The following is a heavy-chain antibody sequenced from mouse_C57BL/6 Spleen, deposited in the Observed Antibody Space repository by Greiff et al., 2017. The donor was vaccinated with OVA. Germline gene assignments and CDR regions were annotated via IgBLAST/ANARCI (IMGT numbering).Heavy chain of an antibody. CDR3: ARDDGCYLSYWYFDV. Sequence: EVQRVESEGGLVQPGSSMKLSCTASGFTFSDYYMAWVRQVPEKGLEWVANINYDGSSTYYLDSLKSRFIISRDNAKNILYLQMSSLKSEDTATYYCARDDGCYLSYWYFDVWGTGTTVTVSS. V-gene: IGHV5-16*01. J-gene: IGHJ1*03. CDR2: INYDGSST. D-gene: IGHD2-3*01. CDR1: GFTFSDYY.